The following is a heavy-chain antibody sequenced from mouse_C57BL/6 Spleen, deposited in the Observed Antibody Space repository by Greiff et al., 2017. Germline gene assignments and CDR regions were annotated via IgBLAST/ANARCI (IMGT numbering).Heavy chain of an antibody. J-gene: IGHJ2*01. D-gene: IGHD1-1*01. V-gene: IGHV1-42*01. Sequence: EVQLQQSGPELVKPGASVKISCKASGYSFTGYYMNWVKQSPDKSLEWIGEINPSTGGTTYNQKFKAKATLTVDKSSSPAYLQLKSLTSEDSAVYYCARDYYGIFDYWGQGTTLTVSS. CDR2: INPSTGGT. CDR3: ARDYYGIFDY. CDR1: GYSFTGYY.